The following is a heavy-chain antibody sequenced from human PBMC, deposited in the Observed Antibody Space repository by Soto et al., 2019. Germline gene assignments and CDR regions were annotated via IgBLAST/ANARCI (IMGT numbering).Heavy chain of an antibody. Sequence: SGPTLVNPKQPLTLTCTFSGFSLFTSGLGLGWIRQPPGKALEWLALIYWDDDKRYSPSLKIRLTITKDNSKNQVVLTMTNMDPVDTATYYCAHIPGVGPGDYWGKGTLVTVS. CDR2: IYWDDDK. CDR1: GFSLFTSGLG. V-gene: IGHV2-5*02. CDR3: AHIPGVGPGDY. J-gene: IGHJ4*02.